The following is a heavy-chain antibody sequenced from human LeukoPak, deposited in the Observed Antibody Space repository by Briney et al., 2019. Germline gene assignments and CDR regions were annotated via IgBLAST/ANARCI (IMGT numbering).Heavy chain of an antibody. V-gene: IGHV3-23*01. CDR1: GFTFSSYA. Sequence: AGGSLRLSCAASGFTFSSYAMSWVRQAPGKGLEWVSAISGSGGSTYYADSVKGRFTISRDNSKNTLYLQMNSLRAEDTAVYYCANPSGSTYPGFYYWGQGTLVTVSS. D-gene: IGHD1-26*01. J-gene: IGHJ4*02. CDR3: ANPSGSTYPGFYY. CDR2: ISGSGGST.